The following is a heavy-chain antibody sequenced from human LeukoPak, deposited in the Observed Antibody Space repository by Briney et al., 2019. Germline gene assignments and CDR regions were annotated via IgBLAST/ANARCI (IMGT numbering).Heavy chain of an antibody. D-gene: IGHD1-26*01. Sequence: GGSLSLSCAASGFNFRTYWMSWVRQAPGKRLECVANINHAGSDNYYVDSVKGRFSISRDNAENSLYLQMNNLRAEDTGVYYCARRGRDFDHCGQGTLVTVSS. V-gene: IGHV3-7*05. J-gene: IGHJ4*02. CDR1: GFNFRTYW. CDR2: INHAGSDN. CDR3: ARRGRDFDH.